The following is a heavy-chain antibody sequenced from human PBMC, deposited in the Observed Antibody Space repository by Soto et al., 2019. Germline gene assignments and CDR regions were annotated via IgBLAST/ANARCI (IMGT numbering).Heavy chain of an antibody. CDR3: AKVTGHYPWGFDF. Sequence: SLRLSCAASGFIFHDYAMSWVRQAPGKGLDWVALITSTGDRIYYADFVKGRFTTSRDNSNKTLYLQISSLGAGDSATYYCAKVTGHYPWGFDFWGRGTLVTVSS. J-gene: IGHJ4*02. CDR2: ITSTGDRI. D-gene: IGHD3-9*01. V-gene: IGHV3-23*01. CDR1: GFIFHDYA.